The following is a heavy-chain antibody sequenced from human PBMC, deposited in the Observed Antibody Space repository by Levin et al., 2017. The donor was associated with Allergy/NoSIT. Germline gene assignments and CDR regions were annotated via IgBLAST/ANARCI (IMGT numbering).Heavy chain of an antibody. CDR2: IKQDGSQK. CDR1: GLTFSRSW. D-gene: IGHD2-8*02. CDR3: ARGDFFGPVTRTVGYHFDH. J-gene: IGHJ4*02. V-gene: IGHV3-7*01. Sequence: GGSLRLSCAVSGLTFSRSWMSWVRQTPGKGLEWVATIKQDGSQKYYVESVKGRFTISRDNAKNSLYLQMNSLRGEDTAVDDCARGDFFGPVTRTVGYHFDHWGQGTLVTVSS.